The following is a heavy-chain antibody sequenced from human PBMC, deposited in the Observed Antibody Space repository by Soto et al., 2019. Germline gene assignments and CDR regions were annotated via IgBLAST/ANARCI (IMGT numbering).Heavy chain of an antibody. CDR3: ARYTTLAGYYYDSSGYYHFDH. J-gene: IGHJ4*02. V-gene: IGHV3-53*01. CDR2: IYSGGST. Sequence: GGSLRLSCAASGFTVSSNYMSWVRQAPGKGLEWVSVIYSGGSTYYADSVKGRFTISRDNSKNTLYLQMNSLRAEDTAVYYCARYTTLAGYYYDSSGYYHFDHWGQGTLVTVSS. D-gene: IGHD3-22*01. CDR1: GFTVSSNY.